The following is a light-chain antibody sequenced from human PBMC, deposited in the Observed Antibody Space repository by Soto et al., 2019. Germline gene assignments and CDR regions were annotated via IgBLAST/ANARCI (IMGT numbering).Light chain of an antibody. Sequence: QSVLTQPASVSGSPGQSITISCTGTSSDVGGYNYVSWSQQHPGKAPQLMIYEVSKRPSGVSNRFSGSKSGNTASLTISGLQAEDEADYYCSSYTSSSTYVFGTGTK. CDR3: SSYTSSSTYV. V-gene: IGLV2-14*01. CDR2: EVS. CDR1: SSDVGGYNY. J-gene: IGLJ1*01.